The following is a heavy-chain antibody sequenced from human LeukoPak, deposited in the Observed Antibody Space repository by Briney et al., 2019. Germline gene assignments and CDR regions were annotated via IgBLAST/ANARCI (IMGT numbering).Heavy chain of an antibody. D-gene: IGHD5-18*01. Sequence: GGSLRLSCAASGFTFSRYGMNWVRQAPGKGLEWVSYIRRSSSTVYYADSVKGRFTISRDNAKNSLYLQMNSLRAEDTAVYYCAKEEQYSYAIWGQGTLATASS. J-gene: IGHJ4*02. V-gene: IGHV3-48*01. CDR3: AKEEQYSYAI. CDR2: IRRSSSTV. CDR1: GFTFSRYG.